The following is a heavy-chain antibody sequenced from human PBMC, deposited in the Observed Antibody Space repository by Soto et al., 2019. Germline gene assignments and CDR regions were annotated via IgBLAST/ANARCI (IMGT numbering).Heavy chain of an antibody. J-gene: IGHJ6*02. D-gene: IGHD6-6*01. CDR2: IVVGSGNT. Sequence: ASVKVSCKASGFTFTSSAVQWVRQARGQRLEWIGWIVVGSGNTNYAQKFQERVTITRDMSTSTAYMELSSLRSEDTAVYYCAADRGSSSPNYYYYGMDVWGQGTTVTVSS. CDR3: AADRGSSSPNYYYYGMDV. V-gene: IGHV1-58*01. CDR1: GFTFTSSA.